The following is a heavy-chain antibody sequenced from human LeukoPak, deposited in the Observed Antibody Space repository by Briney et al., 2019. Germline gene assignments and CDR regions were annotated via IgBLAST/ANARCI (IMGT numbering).Heavy chain of an antibody. V-gene: IGHV1-69*04. J-gene: IGHJ5*02. Sequence: GASVKVSCKASGGTFSSYAISWVRQAPGQGLEWMGRIIPILGIANYAQKFQGRVTITADKSTSTAYMELSSLRSEDTAVYYCAGYDFWSGYHLSSWGQGTLVTVSS. CDR1: GGTFSSYA. CDR2: IIPILGIA. CDR3: AGYDFWSGYHLSS. D-gene: IGHD3-3*01.